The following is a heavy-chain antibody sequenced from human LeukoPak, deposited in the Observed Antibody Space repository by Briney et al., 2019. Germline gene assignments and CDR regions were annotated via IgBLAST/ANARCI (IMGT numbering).Heavy chain of an antibody. V-gene: IGHV3-11*01. Sequence: GGSLRLSCAASGFTLSDYYMSWIRQAPGKGLEWVSYISSSGSTIYYADSVKGRFTISSDNAKNSLYLQMNSLRAEDTAVYYCARALVCTSCYTSFFGPGWFDPWGQGTLVTVSS. D-gene: IGHD2-2*02. CDR3: ARALVCTSCYTSFFGPGWFDP. CDR2: ISSSGSTI. J-gene: IGHJ5*02. CDR1: GFTLSDYY.